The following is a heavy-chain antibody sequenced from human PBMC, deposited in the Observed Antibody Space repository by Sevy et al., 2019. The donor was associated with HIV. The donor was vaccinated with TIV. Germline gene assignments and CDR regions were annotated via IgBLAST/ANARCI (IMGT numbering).Heavy chain of an antibody. V-gene: IGHV1-24*01. CDR1: GYTLTRLA. Sequence: ASVKVSCKVSGYTLTRLAMHWVRQAPGKGLEWMGSFDPEDNERIYAQKWQGRFSMTEDTSTDTAYMELSNLRSGDTAVYYCATTKDYYENSGDPFDYWGQGTLVTVSS. J-gene: IGHJ4*02. D-gene: IGHD3-22*01. CDR3: ATTKDYYENSGDPFDY. CDR2: FDPEDNER.